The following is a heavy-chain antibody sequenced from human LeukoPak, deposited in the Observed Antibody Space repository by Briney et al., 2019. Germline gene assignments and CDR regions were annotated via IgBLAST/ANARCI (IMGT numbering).Heavy chain of an antibody. CDR1: GYTFTGYY. CDR3: ARDLMTTPTWDFDY. D-gene: IGHD3-16*01. Sequence: ASVKVSCKGSGYTFTGYYVHWVRQAPGQGLEWMGWINPNSGTTNYAQKFQGRVTVTTDTSISTAYMELSRLESDDTAVYYCARDLMTTPTWDFDYWGQGTLVTVAS. J-gene: IGHJ4*02. V-gene: IGHV1-2*02. CDR2: INPNSGTT.